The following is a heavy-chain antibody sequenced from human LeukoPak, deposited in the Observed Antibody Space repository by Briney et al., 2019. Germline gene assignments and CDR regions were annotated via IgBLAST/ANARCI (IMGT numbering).Heavy chain of an antibody. Sequence: ASVKVSCKASGGTFSSYAISWVRQAPGQGLEWMGGIIPIFGTANYAQKFQGRVTITTDESTSTAYMELSSLRSEDTAVYYCARGPYCTNGVCYSPTPPYYYYMDVWGKGTTVTVSS. V-gene: IGHV1-69*05. D-gene: IGHD2-8*01. CDR1: GGTFSSYA. CDR3: ARGPYCTNGVCYSPTPPYYYYMDV. CDR2: IIPIFGTA. J-gene: IGHJ6*03.